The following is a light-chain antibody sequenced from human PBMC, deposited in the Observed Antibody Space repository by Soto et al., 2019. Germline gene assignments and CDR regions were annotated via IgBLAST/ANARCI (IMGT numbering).Light chain of an antibody. CDR3: QQYDNWPVT. J-gene: IGKJ3*01. CDR1: QSVTTS. CDR2: GAS. Sequence: EVVMTQSPATLSVKTRERVTFSCRASQSVTTSLAWYQHKPGQAPRLLISGASTGATGIPARFSGSGSGTEFTLTIICLQSEDFAIYYCQQYDNWPVTFDGGANVDI. V-gene: IGKV3-15*01.